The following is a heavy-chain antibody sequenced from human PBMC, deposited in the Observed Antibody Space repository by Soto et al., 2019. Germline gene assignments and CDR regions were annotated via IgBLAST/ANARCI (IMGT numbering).Heavy chain of an antibody. Sequence: ASVKVSCKASGYTFTSYYMHWVRQAPGQGLEWMGIINPSGGSTSYAQKFQGRVTMTRDTSTSTVYMELSSLRSEDTAVYYCAREEEYYYDSSGYYPSFDYWGQGTLVTVSS. V-gene: IGHV1-46*03. CDR1: GYTFTSYY. CDR3: AREEEYYYDSSGYYPSFDY. CDR2: INPSGGST. D-gene: IGHD3-22*01. J-gene: IGHJ4*02.